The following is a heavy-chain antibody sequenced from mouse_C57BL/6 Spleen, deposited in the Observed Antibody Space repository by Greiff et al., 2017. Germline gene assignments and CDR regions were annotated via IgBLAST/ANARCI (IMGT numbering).Heavy chain of an antibody. J-gene: IGHJ3*01. Sequence: EVKVVESGGGLVKPGGSLKLSCAASGFTFSDYGMHWVRQAPEKGLEWVAYISSGSSTIYYADTVQGRFTISRDNAKNTLFLQMTSLRSEDTAMYYCARDDGFAYWGQGTLVTVSA. CDR2: ISSGSSTI. V-gene: IGHV5-17*01. CDR3: ARDDGFAY. CDR1: GFTFSDYG. D-gene: IGHD2-3*01.